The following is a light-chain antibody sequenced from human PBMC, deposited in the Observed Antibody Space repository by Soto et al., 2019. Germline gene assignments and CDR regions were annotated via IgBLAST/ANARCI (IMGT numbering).Light chain of an antibody. CDR2: DAS. V-gene: IGKV3-11*01. CDR3: QQRSSWPRT. CDR1: QSVSSY. J-gene: IGKJ1*01. Sequence: EIVLTQSPATLSLSPGERATLSCRASQSVSSYLAWYQQKPGQVPRLVIYDASNRATGIPGRFSGSGSGTDFTLTLSSLETEDFGVYYCQQRSSWPRTFGQGTKVEIK.